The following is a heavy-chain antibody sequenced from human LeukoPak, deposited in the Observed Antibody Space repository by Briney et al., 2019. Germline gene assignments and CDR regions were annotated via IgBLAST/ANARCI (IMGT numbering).Heavy chain of an antibody. D-gene: IGHD2-2*01. CDR2: INHSGST. Sequence: SETLSLTCTVSGGSISSSSYYWGWIRQPPGKGLEWIGEINHSGSTNYNPSLKSRVTISVDTSKNQFSLKLSSVTAADTAVYYCARRADIVVVPAATPDAFDIWGQGTMVTVSS. J-gene: IGHJ3*02. CDR1: GGSISSSSYY. V-gene: IGHV4-39*07. CDR3: ARRADIVVVPAATPDAFDI.